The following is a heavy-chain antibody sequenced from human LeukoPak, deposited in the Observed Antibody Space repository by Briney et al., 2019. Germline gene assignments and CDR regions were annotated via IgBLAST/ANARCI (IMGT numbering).Heavy chain of an antibody. Sequence: GASVKVSCKASGGTFSSYAISWVRQAPGQGLEWRGGIIPIFGTANYAQKFQGRVTITTDESTSTAYMELSSLRSEDTAVYYCASQGDDGNSHWFDPWGQGTLVTVSS. D-gene: IGHD3-16*01. CDR1: GGTFSSYA. CDR2: IIPIFGTA. V-gene: IGHV1-69*05. J-gene: IGHJ5*02. CDR3: ASQGDDGNSHWFDP.